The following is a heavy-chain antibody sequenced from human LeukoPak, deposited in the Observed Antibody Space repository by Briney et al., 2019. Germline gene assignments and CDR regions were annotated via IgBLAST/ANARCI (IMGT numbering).Heavy chain of an antibody. D-gene: IGHD6-13*01. CDR1: GLTFSSYF. V-gene: IGHV3-21*01. Sequence: GGSLRLSCETSGLTFSSYFMNWVRQAPGKGLEWVSSISSRSDYMYYADSVKGRFTISRDNAKKSLYLQMNSLRAEDTAVYYCAREGRYSSSWYDDYWGQGTLVTVSS. CDR2: ISSRSDYM. CDR3: AREGRYSSSWYDDY. J-gene: IGHJ4*02.